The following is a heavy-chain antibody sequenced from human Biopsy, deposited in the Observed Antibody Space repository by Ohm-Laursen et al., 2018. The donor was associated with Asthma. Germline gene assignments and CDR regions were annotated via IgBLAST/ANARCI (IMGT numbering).Heavy chain of an antibody. V-gene: IGHV3-21*01. CDR2: ISSGSDYI. J-gene: IGHJ4*02. CDR1: GFNFSYYS. D-gene: IGHD4-17*01. Sequence: SLRLSCAASGFNFSYYSMIWVRQAPGTGLEWVAAISSGSDYIFYADSVKGRFTISRDNAKNSLYLQMNSLRDEDTAVYYCARPRWGPYGYWGQGTPVTVSS. CDR3: ARPRWGPYGY.